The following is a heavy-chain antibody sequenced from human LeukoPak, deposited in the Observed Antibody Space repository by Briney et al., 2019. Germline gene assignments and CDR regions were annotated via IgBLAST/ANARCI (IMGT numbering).Heavy chain of an antibody. CDR3: ATSYYGNWLEP. CDR2: IYTGDSET. J-gene: IGHJ5*02. CDR1: GYSFTSYW. D-gene: IGHD3-10*01. Sequence: GESLKISCKASGYSFTSYWIGWVRQLPGKGLGWMGIIYTGDSETTYRPSFQGQVTISADKSISTAYLQWSSLKASDTAIYYCATSYYGNWLEPWAQGTLVTVSS. V-gene: IGHV5-51*01.